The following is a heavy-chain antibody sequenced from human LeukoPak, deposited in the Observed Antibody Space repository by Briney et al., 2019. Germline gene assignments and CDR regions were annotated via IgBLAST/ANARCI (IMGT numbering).Heavy chain of an antibody. V-gene: IGHV4-59*01. D-gene: IGHD6-13*01. CDR1: GGSISSYY. CDR3: AGVAAAGNDY. J-gene: IGHJ4*02. CDR2: IYYSGST. Sequence: SETLSLTCTVSGGSISSYYWSWIRQPPGKGLEWIGYIYYSGSTNCNPSLKSRVTISVDTSKNQFSLKLSSVTAADTAVYYCAGVAAAGNDYWGQGTLVTVSS.